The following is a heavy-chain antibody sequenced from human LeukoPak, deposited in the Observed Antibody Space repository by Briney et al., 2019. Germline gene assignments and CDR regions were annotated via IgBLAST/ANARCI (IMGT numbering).Heavy chain of an antibody. CDR2: ISSSSTYT. Sequence: GGSLRLSCAASGFTFTNSYMSWIRQAPGKGLEWVSYISSSSTYTNYADSVKGRFTISRDDAKNSLYLQMNSLRAEDTAVYYCVRVLTVTFDSWGQGTLVTVSS. J-gene: IGHJ4*02. CDR1: GFTFTNSY. CDR3: VRVLTVTFDS. D-gene: IGHD4-17*01. V-gene: IGHV3-11*06.